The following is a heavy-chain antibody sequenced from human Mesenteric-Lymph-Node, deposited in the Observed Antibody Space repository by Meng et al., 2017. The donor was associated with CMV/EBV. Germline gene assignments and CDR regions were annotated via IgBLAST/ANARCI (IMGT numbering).Heavy chain of an antibody. CDR2: IGTAGDT. Sequence: GESLKISCAVSGFTFSAYDMHWVRQVTGKGLEWVSSIGTAGDTYYPGSVRGRFTISRDNSKNTLYLQMNSLRAEDTAVYYCAKDSSDDFWSAYFPFYNYGMDVWGQGATVTVSS. CDR3: AKDSSDDFWSAYFPFYNYGMDV. D-gene: IGHD3-3*01. V-gene: IGHV3-13*01. CDR1: GFTFSAYD. J-gene: IGHJ6*02.